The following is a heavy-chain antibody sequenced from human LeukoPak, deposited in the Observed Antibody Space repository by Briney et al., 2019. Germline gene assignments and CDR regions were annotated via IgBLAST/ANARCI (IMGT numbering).Heavy chain of an antibody. CDR1: GFTVSSSD. Sequence: GGCLRLSCAASGFTVSSSDMSWVRQAPGKGLEWVSVSYVGGSTYYADSVKGRFTISRDNSKNTLYLQMNSLRAEDTAVYYCARDRGSGITMVRGVIRGYMDVWGKGTTVTVSS. V-gene: IGHV3-53*01. D-gene: IGHD3-10*01. CDR2: SYVGGST. CDR3: ARDRGSGITMVRGVIRGYMDV. J-gene: IGHJ6*03.